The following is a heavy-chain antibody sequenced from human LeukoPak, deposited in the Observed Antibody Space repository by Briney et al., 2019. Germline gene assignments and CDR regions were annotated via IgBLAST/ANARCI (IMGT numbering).Heavy chain of an antibody. V-gene: IGHV3-33*01. Sequence: PGRSLRLSCAASGFTFSGYGMHWVRQPPGRGLEWVAIIWHGGTDKYYADSVKGRFTISRDNSRNTLYLQMSSLRVEDTAVYYCARDFSSGWVDYWGQGTLVTVSS. CDR1: GFTFSGYG. CDR2: IWHGGTDK. D-gene: IGHD6-19*01. J-gene: IGHJ4*02. CDR3: ARDFSSGWVDY.